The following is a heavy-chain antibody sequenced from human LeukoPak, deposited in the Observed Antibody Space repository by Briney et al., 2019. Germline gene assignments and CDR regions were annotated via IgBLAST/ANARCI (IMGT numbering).Heavy chain of an antibody. D-gene: IGHD3-10*01. V-gene: IGHV4-39*07. CDR3: ARDHRGVRGGFYYYYMDV. CDR1: GGSISSSSYY. J-gene: IGHJ6*03. Sequence: PSDTLSLTCTVSGGSISSSSYYWGWIRQPPGKGLERIGSIYYSGSTYYNPSLKSRVTISVDTSKNQFSLKLSYVTAADTAVYYCARDHRGVRGGFYYYYMDVWGKGTTVTISS. CDR2: IYYSGST.